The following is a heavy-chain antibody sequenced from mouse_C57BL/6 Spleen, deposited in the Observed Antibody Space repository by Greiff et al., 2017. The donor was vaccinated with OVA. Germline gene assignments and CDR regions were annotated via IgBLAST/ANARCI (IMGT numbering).Heavy chain of an antibody. CDR1: GYAFSSYW. V-gene: IGHV1-80*01. D-gene: IGHD1-1*01. CDR2: IYPGDGDT. Sequence: LQESGAELVKPGASVKISCKASGYAFSSYWMNWVKQRPGKGLEWIGQIYPGDGDTNYNGKFKGKATLTADKSSSTAYMQLSSLTSEDSAVYFCARPFTVVAPGFAYWGQGTLVTVSA. CDR3: ARPFTVVAPGFAY. J-gene: IGHJ3*01.